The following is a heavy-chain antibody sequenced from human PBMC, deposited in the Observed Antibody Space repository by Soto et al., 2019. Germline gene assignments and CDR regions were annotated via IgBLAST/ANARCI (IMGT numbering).Heavy chain of an antibody. Sequence: ASVKVSCKASGGTFSSYAISWVRQAPGQGLEWMGGIIPIFGTANYAQKFQGRVTITADESTSTAYMELSSLRSEDTAVYYCAPPPRRAVAEYYYGMDVWGQGTTVTVSS. CDR3: APPPRRAVAEYYYGMDV. J-gene: IGHJ6*02. D-gene: IGHD6-19*01. CDR2: IIPIFGTA. CDR1: GGTFSSYA. V-gene: IGHV1-69*13.